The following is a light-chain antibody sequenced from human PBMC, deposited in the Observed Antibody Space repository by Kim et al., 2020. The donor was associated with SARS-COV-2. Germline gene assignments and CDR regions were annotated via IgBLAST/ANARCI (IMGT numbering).Light chain of an antibody. CDR2: DVS. CDR3: CSYAGSYTHWI. V-gene: IGLV2-11*01. CDR1: SSDVGGYNF. Sequence: QSALTQPRSVSGSPGQSVTISCTGTSSDVGGYNFVSWYQQHPGKAPKVMIYDVSKRPSGVPDRFSGSKSGNTASLTISGLQAEDDADYYCCSYAGSYTHWIFGGGTQLTVL. J-gene: IGLJ3*02.